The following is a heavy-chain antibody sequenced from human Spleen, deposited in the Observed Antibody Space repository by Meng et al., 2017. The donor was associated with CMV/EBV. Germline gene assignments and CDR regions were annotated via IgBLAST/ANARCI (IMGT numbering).Heavy chain of an antibody. CDR2: IRYDGSNK. J-gene: IGHJ6*02. D-gene: IGHD3-3*01. V-gene: IGHV3-30*02. CDR3: AKYGSYYDFWSGYSGPHFYYYYYGMDV. Sequence: GESLKISCAASGFTFSSYGMHWVRQAPGKGLEWVAFIRYDGSNKYYADSVKGRFTISRDNSKNTLYLQMKSLRAEDTAVYYCAKYGSYYDFWSGYSGPHFYYYYYGMDVWGQGTTVTVSS. CDR1: GFTFSSYG.